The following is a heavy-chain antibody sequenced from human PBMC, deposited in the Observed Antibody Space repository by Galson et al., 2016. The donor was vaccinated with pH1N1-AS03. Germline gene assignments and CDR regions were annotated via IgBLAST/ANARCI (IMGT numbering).Heavy chain of an antibody. V-gene: IGHV3-7*01. J-gene: IGHJ4*02. CDR3: TSGMVELDY. D-gene: IGHD3-10*01. Sequence: SLRLSCAASVFRFIDYWMTWVRQAPGKGLEWVANIDQDGSEKYYMDSVEGRFTISRDNAKNSLSLQMNSLRSEDTAVYYCTSGMVELDYWGQGTLVTVSS. CDR2: IDQDGSEK. CDR1: VFRFIDYW.